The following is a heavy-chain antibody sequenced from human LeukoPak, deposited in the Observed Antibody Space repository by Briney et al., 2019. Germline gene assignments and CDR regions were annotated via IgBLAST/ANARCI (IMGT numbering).Heavy chain of an antibody. CDR3: ARVGARPNWRSPYH. V-gene: IGHV4-34*01. Sequence: SETLSLTCAVYGGSFSGYYWSWIRQPPGKGLEWIGEINHSESTNYNPSLKSRVTISVDTSKNQFSLKLSSVTAAVTAVYYCARVGARPNWRSPYHWGQGTLVSVSS. J-gene: IGHJ5*02. CDR1: GGSFSGYY. CDR2: INHSEST. D-gene: IGHD1-1*01.